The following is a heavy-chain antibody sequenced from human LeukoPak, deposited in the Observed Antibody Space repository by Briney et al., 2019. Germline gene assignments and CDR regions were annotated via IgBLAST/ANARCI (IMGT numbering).Heavy chain of an antibody. CDR2: ISSTGGTA. CDR1: GFTFSSFG. J-gene: IGHJ4*02. Sequence: GGSLRLSCAASGFTFSSFGMSWVRQAPGKGLEWVSAISSTGGTAYYADSVKGRFTISRDNYKNTLYLQMNSLRAEDTAVYFCARIPHPDYADAQWGQGTLVIVSS. D-gene: IGHD4-17*01. V-gene: IGHV3-23*01. CDR3: ARIPHPDYADAQ.